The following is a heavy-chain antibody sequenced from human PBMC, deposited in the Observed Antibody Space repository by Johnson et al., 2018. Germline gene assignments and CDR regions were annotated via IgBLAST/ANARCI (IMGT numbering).Heavy chain of an antibody. CDR2: ISWNSGSI. D-gene: IGHD4-23*01. CDR3: AKAATTVVTRDVFDI. J-gene: IGHJ3*02. CDR1: GFTFEDYA. V-gene: IGHV3-9*01. Sequence: VQLVESGGGLVQPGRSLRLSCAASGFTFEDYAMHWVRQAPGKGLEWVSGISWNSGSIGYADSVKGRFTISKDNAKKSRFLQMKSLRPEGTALYYCAKAATTVVTRDVFDIWGQGTMVTVSS.